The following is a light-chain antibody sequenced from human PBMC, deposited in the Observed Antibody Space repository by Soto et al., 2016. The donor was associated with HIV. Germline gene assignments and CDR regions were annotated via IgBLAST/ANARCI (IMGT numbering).Light chain of an antibody. CDR2: HDS. Sequence: SYELTQPPSVSVSPGQTASITCSGDKLGDKYACWYQQRPGQSPVLVIYHDSQRPSGTPERFSGSNSGNTATLTISGTQAMDEADYFCQAWDSSTRVFGAGTKLTVL. V-gene: IGLV3-1*01. J-gene: IGLJ1*01. CDR3: QAWDSSTRV. CDR1: KLGDKY.